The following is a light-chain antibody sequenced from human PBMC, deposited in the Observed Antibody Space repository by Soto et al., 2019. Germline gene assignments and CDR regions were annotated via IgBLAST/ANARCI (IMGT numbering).Light chain of an antibody. V-gene: IGLV2-14*03. Sequence: QSVLTQPASVSGSPGQSITISCTGTSSDVGVYNYVSWYQHHPGKDPKLMIYDVTDRPSGVSNRFSGSKSVNTASLTISGLQAEYEADYYCSSYTTRSTYVFGTGTKVTVL. J-gene: IGLJ1*01. CDR3: SSYTTRSTYV. CDR1: SSDVGVYNY. CDR2: DVT.